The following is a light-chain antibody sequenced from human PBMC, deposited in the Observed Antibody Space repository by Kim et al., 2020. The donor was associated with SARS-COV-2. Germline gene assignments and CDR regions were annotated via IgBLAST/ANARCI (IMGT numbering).Light chain of an antibody. V-gene: IGLV1-44*01. J-gene: IGLJ3*02. CDR3: ATWDGSLDVWM. CDR2: PNN. CDR1: APTIGSNT. Sequence: GQRVTISCFGSAPTIGSNTVSWYQQFPGTAPRLLMYPNNVRPSGVPDRVSGSKSGTSASLAISGLQSEDEADYYCATWDGSLDVWMFGGGTQVTVL.